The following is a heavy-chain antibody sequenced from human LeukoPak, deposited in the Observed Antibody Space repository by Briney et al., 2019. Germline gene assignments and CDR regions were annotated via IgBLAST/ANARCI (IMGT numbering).Heavy chain of an antibody. Sequence: AGGSLRLSCAASGFTFSSYAMSWVRQAPGKGLEWVSAISGSGGSTYYADSVKGRFTISRDNSKNTLYVQMNSLRAEDTAVYYCANQYSSSWHRYFDYWGQGTLVTVSS. CDR2: ISGSGGST. J-gene: IGHJ4*02. V-gene: IGHV3-23*01. CDR3: ANQYSSSWHRYFDY. CDR1: GFTFSSYA. D-gene: IGHD6-13*01.